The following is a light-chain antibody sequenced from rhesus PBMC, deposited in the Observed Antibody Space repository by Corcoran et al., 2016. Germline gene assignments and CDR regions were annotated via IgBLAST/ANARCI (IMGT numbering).Light chain of an antibody. CDR3: QQYKNSPLT. J-gene: IGKJ4*01. CDR2: SAS. V-gene: IGKV1-66*01. CDR1: QGINNY. Sequence: DIQMTQSPSSLSASVGDRVTITCRASQGINNYLSWYQQKPGNAPKPLIYSASSLETGVPSKFSGSRSGTDYTLTISGLQLEDIGTSYCQQYKNSPLTFGGGTKVEIK.